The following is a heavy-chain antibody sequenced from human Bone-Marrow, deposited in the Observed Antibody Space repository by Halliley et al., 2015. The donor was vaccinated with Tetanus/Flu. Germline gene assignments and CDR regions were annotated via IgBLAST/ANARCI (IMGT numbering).Heavy chain of an antibody. CDR2: IYPGDSDT. CDR3: ARRGPEANWFDP. Sequence: LQLVQSGAEVKKPGESLKISCTGSGYSFPNYWIAWVRQMPGKDLEWMGTIYPGDSDTKYNPSFQGQVTVSADKSINTVYLQWSSLKASDTAMYYCARRGPEANWFDPWGQGTLVTVSS. J-gene: IGHJ5*02. D-gene: IGHD2-8*01. CDR1: GYSFPNYW. V-gene: IGHV5-51*01.